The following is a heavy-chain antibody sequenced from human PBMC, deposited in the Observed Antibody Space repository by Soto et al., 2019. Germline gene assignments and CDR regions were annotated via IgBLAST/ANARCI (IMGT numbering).Heavy chain of an antibody. CDR3: AKGGLFQFPGVPPGHPTIY. J-gene: IGHJ4*02. Sequence: GGSLRLSCAASGFTFSSYAMSWVRQAPGKGLEWVSAISGSGGSTYYADSVKGRFTISRDNSKNTLYLQMNSLRAEDTAVYYCAKGGLFQFPGVPPGHPTIYWGQGTLVTVSS. V-gene: IGHV3-23*01. D-gene: IGHD7-27*01. CDR2: ISGSGGST. CDR1: GFTFSSYA.